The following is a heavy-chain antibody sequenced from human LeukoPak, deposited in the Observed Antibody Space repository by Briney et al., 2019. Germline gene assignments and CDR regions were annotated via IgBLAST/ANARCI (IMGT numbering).Heavy chain of an antibody. J-gene: IGHJ4*02. CDR2: IHHSGST. V-gene: IGHV4-38-2*01. Sequence: PGGSLRLSCATSGFTFSNYGMHWVRQAPGKGLEWIGTIHHSGSTYYNPSLKSRVTISVDTSKNQFSLKMNSVTAADTAVYHCARVVTLGGNDYWGQGTLVTVSS. D-gene: IGHD4/OR15-4a*01. CDR1: GFTFSNYG. CDR3: ARVVTLGGNDY.